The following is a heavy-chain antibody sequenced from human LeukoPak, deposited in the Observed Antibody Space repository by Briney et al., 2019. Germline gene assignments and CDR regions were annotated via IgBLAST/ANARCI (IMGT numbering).Heavy chain of an antibody. D-gene: IGHD3-22*01. J-gene: IGHJ4*02. Sequence: ASVKVSCKASGYTFTSYGISWVRQAPGQGLEWMGWISAYNGNTNYAQKLQGRVTMTTDTSTSTAYMELRSLRSDDTAVYYCAAALSSGYHYAYPYWGQGTLVTVSS. CDR3: AAALSSGYHYAYPY. CDR2: ISAYNGNT. CDR1: GYTFTSYG. V-gene: IGHV1-18*01.